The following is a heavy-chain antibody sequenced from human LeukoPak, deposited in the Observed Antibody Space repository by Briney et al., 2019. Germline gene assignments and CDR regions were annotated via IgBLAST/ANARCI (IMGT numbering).Heavy chain of an antibody. Sequence: GGSLRLSCAASGFTFSSYAMSWVRQAPGKGLEWVSAISGSGGSTYYADYVKGRFTISRDNSKNTLYLQMNSLRAEDTAVYYCAKDYVQLKVFDYWGQGTLVTVSS. CDR1: GFTFSSYA. D-gene: IGHD1-1*01. V-gene: IGHV3-23*01. CDR3: AKDYVQLKVFDY. J-gene: IGHJ4*02. CDR2: ISGSGGST.